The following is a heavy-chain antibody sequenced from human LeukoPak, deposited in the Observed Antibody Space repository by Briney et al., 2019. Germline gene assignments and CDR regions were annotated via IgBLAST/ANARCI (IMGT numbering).Heavy chain of an antibody. CDR3: ARAPTRYYYMDV. J-gene: IGHJ6*03. Sequence: SETPSLTCTVSGGSISSSSYYWGWIRQPPGKGLEWIGSIYYSGSTYYNPSLKSRVTISVDTSKNQFSLKLSSVTAADTAVYYCARAPTRYYYMDVWGKGTTVTVSS. CDR1: GGSISSSSYY. V-gene: IGHV4-39*07. CDR2: IYYSGST.